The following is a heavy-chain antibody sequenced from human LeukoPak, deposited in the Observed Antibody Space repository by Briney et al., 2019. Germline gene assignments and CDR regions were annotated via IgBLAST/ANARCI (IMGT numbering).Heavy chain of an antibody. Sequence: GGSLRLSCAASGFTFSSYPMSWVRQAQGRGLEWVSGISGSGGSTYYADSVKGRFTISRDNSKNMLDLQMNSLRAEDTAVYYCAKSKFATSGYDGSFDYWGQGTLVTVSS. CDR1: GFTFSSYP. D-gene: IGHD5-12*01. CDR2: ISGSGGST. J-gene: IGHJ4*02. CDR3: AKSKFATSGYDGSFDY. V-gene: IGHV3-23*01.